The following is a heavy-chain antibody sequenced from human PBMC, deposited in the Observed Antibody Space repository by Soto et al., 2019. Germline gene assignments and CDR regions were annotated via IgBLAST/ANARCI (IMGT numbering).Heavy chain of an antibody. CDR3: AGGGGPGGYYYYYGMDV. CDR1: GGCINTYY. CDR2: VHSSGST. V-gene: IGHV4-59*01. Sequence: SETLALTCSVYGGCINTYYWRWVRQAPGKGLEWIGYVHSSGSTNYNPSLKSRVTISVDRPKNQFSLKLSSVSAADTAVYYCAGGGGPGGYYYYYGMDVGGKGTTVTFPS. D-gene: IGHD3-10*01. J-gene: IGHJ6*04.